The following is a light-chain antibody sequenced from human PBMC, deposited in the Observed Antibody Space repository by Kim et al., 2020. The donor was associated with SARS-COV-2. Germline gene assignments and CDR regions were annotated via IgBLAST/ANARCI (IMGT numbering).Light chain of an antibody. CDR2: DVS. CDR1: SSDIGAYNY. V-gene: IGLV2-14*03. CDR3: SSFTSTSTLV. Sequence: QSALTQPASVSGSPGQSITISCTGTSSDIGAYNYVSWYQQHPSKAPKLMIYDVSIRPSGVSNRFSGSKSGNTASLTISGLQAEDEADYYCSSFTSTSTLVFGGGTKLTVL. J-gene: IGLJ2*01.